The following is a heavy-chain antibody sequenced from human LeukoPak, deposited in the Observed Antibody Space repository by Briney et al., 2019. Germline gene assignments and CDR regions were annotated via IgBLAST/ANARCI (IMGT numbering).Heavy chain of an antibody. CDR3: ARSVRRVAARPFDY. D-gene: IGHD6-6*01. CDR1: GYTLTGYY. Sequence: GASVKVSCKASGYTLTGYYMHWVRQAPGQGLEWMGWINPNSGGTNYAQKFQGRVTMTRDTSISTAYMELSRLRSDDTAVYYCARSVRRVAARPFDYWGQGTLVTVSS. J-gene: IGHJ4*02. CDR2: INPNSGGT. V-gene: IGHV1-2*02.